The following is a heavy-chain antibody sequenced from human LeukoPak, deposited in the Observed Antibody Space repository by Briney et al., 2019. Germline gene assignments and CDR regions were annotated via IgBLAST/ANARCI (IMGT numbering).Heavy chain of an antibody. Sequence: PGGSLRLSCAASGFTFSSYWMHWVRQAPGKGLVWVSRINGDGSSTSYADSVKGRFTISRDNAKNTLYLQMNSLRAEDTAVYYCARDHEIGLWSRSWSGYRENWFDPWGQGTLVTVSS. CDR2: INGDGSST. V-gene: IGHV3-74*01. J-gene: IGHJ5*02. CDR3: ARDHEIGLWSRSWSGYRENWFDP. CDR1: GFTFSSYW. D-gene: IGHD3-3*01.